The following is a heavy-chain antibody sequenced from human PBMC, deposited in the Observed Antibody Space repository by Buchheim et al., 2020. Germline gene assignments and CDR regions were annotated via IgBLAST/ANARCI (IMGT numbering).Heavy chain of an antibody. CDR3: ARGPPNYYDSSGPFDY. V-gene: IGHV1-46*01. CDR1: GYTFTSYY. Sequence: QVQLVQSGAEVKKPGASVKVSCKASGYTFTSYYMHWVRQAPGQGLEWMGIINPSGGSTSYAQKFQGRVTMTRDTSTSIVYMELSSLRSEDTGVYYCARGPPNYYDSSGPFDYWGQGTL. D-gene: IGHD3-22*01. J-gene: IGHJ4*02. CDR2: INPSGGST.